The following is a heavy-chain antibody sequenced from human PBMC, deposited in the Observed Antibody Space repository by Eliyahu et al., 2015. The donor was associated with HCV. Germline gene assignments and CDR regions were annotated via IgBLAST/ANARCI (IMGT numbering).Heavy chain of an antibody. Sequence: EVQLLESGGGLVQPGGSLRLSCAASGFTFSTYAMSWVRQAPGKGLEWVSSISGGGGTTYFADSVKGRFTISRDNSKNSLYLQVNSLTADDTALYYCAKGATXHLYTFAFDHWGQGTMLTVSS. CDR1: GFTFSTYA. CDR2: ISGGGGTT. CDR3: AKGATXHLYTFAFDH. J-gene: IGHJ3*01. D-gene: IGHD1-26*01. V-gene: IGHV3-23*01.